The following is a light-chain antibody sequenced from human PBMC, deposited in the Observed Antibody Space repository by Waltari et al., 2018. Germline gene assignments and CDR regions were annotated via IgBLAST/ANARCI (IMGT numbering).Light chain of an antibody. CDR1: QSVSTN. Sequence: EIVMTQSPATLSVSPGERATLSCRASQSVSTNLAWYQQKPGQAPRPLIYVTSTRATGIPARFSGSGSGTEFTLTISILQSEDFAVYYCQEYKNWPPLFTFGPGTKVDIK. J-gene: IGKJ3*01. V-gene: IGKV3-15*01. CDR2: VTS. CDR3: QEYKNWPPLFT.